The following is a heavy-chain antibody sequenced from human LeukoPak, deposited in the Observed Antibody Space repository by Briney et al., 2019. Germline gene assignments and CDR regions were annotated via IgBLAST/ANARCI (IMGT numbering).Heavy chain of an antibody. CDR3: TTYGVGFFDY. CDR1: GFTFSSYA. J-gene: IGHJ4*02. D-gene: IGHD4-17*01. CDR2: ISGSGGST. V-gene: IGHV3-23*01. Sequence: GGSLRLSCAASGFTFSSYAMSWVRQAPGKGLEWVSIISGSGGSTHYADSVKGRFTIFRDDSKNTLYLQMDSLIAEDTAVYYCTTYGVGFFDYWGQGTLVTVSS.